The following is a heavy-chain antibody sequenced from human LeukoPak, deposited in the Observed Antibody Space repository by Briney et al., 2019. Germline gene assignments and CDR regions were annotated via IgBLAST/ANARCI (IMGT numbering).Heavy chain of an antibody. CDR3: ARGVPALDY. V-gene: IGHV3-21*01. CDR2: ISSSSSYI. CDR1: GFTFSSYT. J-gene: IGHJ4*02. D-gene: IGHD2-2*01. Sequence: GGPLRLSCAASGFTFSSYTMNWLPQAPGKGLEWVSSISSSSSYIYNADSVKGRFTISRDNAKNSLSLQMNSLRAEDTAVYYCARGVPALDYWGQGTLVTVSS.